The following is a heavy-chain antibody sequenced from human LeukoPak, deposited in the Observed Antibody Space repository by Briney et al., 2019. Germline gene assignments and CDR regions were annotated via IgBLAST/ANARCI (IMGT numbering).Heavy chain of an antibody. D-gene: IGHD4-17*01. CDR3: ATAHDYGDAYGMDV. V-gene: IGHV3-30*03. CDR1: GFTFSSYG. CDR2: ISYDGSNK. J-gene: IGHJ6*02. Sequence: GGSLRLSCAASGFTFSSYGMHWVRQAPGKGLEWVAVISYDGSNKYYADSVKGRFTISRDNSKNTLYLQMNSLRAEDTAVYYRATAHDYGDAYGMDVWGQGTTVTVSS.